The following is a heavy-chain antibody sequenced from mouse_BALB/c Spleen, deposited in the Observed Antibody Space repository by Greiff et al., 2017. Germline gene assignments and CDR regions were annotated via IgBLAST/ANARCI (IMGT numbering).Heavy chain of an antibody. V-gene: IGHV1-31*01. CDR2: INPYNGAT. J-gene: IGHJ4*01. CDR1: GYSFTGYY. D-gene: IGHD1-1*01. Sequence: EVQLQQSGPELVKPGASVKISCKASGYSFTGYYMHWVKQSHVKSLEWIGRINPYNGATSYNQNFKDKASLTVDKSSSTAYMELHSLTSEDSAVYYCARLTKTRAMDYWGQGTSVTVSS. CDR3: ARLTKTRAMDY.